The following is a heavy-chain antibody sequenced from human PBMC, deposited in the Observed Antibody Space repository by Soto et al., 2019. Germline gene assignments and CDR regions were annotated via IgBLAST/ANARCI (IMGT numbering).Heavy chain of an antibody. CDR2: INPNSGGT. J-gene: IGHJ4*02. CDR1: GYTFTGYY. CDR3: ARAKYSSGWYRGPGYYFDY. Sequence: QVQLVQSGAEVKKPGASVKVSCKASGYTFTGYYMHWVRQAPGQGLEWMGWINPNSGGTNYAQKFQGWVTMTKDTSISTAYMELSRLRSDDTAVYYCARAKYSSGWYRGPGYYFDYWGQGTLVTVSS. V-gene: IGHV1-2*04. D-gene: IGHD6-19*01.